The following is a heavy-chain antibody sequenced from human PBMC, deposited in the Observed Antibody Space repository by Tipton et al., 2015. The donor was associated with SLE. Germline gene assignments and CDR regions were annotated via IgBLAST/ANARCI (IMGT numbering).Heavy chain of an antibody. J-gene: IGHJ4*02. V-gene: IGHV3-23*01. CDR2: ISGSGGST. CDR3: AKDRRDTWEVYYFDY. CDR1: GFTFSSYA. D-gene: IGHD1-26*01. Sequence: SLRLSCAASGFTFSSYAMCWVRQAPGKGLEWVSAISGSGGSTYYAESVKGRFTLSRDNSKNTLYLQMNSLRAEDTAVYYCAKDRRDTWEVYYFDYWGQGTLVTVSS.